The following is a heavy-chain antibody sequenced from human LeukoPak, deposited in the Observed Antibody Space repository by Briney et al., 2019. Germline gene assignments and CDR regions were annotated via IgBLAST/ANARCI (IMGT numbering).Heavy chain of an antibody. Sequence: SGPTLVNPTQTLTLTCTFSGFSLSTSGVGVGWIRQPPGKALEWLALIYWNDDKRYSPSLKSRLTITKDTSKNQVVLTMPNMDPVDTATYYCAHTEHIVVVTAIPDAFDIWGQGTMVTVSS. CDR3: AHTEHIVVVTAIPDAFDI. CDR2: IYWNDDK. CDR1: GFSLSTSGVG. J-gene: IGHJ3*02. D-gene: IGHD2-21*02. V-gene: IGHV2-5*01.